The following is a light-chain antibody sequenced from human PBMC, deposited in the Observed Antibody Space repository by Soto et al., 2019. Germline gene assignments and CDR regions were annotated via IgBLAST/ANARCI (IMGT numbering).Light chain of an antibody. CDR3: LQAARFPGK. Sequence: GGRQTIACRASQAIRHDLGWYQQKPGRAPKLLIYGASNLEGGVPSRFSGSGSGTDFTLSFSPLQPADPATYSCLQAARFPGKCGQGTKVDIK. V-gene: IGKV1-6*01. CDR1: QAIRHD. CDR2: GAS. J-gene: IGKJ1*01.